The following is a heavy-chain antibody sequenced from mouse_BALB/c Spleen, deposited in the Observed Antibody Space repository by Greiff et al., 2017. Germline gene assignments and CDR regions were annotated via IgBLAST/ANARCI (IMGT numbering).Heavy chain of an antibody. CDR1: GFSLTSYG. J-gene: IGHJ4*01. CDR2: IWSGGST. D-gene: IGHD2-14*01. CDR3: ARHRGYGYYYAMDY. V-gene: IGHV2-2*02. Sequence: QVQLQQSGPGLVQPSQSLSITCTVSGFSLTSYGVHWVRQSPGKGLEWLGVIWSGGSTDYNAAFISRLSISKDNSKSQVFFKMNSLQANDTAIYYCARHRGYGYYYAMDYWGQGTSVTVSS.